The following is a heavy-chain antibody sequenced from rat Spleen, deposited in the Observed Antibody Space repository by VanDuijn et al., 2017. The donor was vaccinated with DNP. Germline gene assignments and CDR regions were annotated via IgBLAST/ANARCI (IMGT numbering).Heavy chain of an antibody. Sequence: QVQMKETGPGLVQTTQTLSVTCTVSGFSLTSYGVHWVRQAPGKGLEWMGIIWGDGSTNYNSALKSRLSISRDTSKSQVFLTMSSLQTDDTAVYYCANNNWGYWGQGVMVTVSS. D-gene: IGHD1-10*01. CDR3: ANNNWGY. V-gene: IGHV2-77*01. CDR1: GFSLTSYG. CDR2: IWGDGST. J-gene: IGHJ2*01.